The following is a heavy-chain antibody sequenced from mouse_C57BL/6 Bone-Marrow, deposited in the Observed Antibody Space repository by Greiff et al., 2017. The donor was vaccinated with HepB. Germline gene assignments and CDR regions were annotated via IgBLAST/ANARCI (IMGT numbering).Heavy chain of an antibody. CDR2: ISGGGGNT. V-gene: IGHV5-9*01. CDR1: GFTFSSYT. Sequence: EVQLQESGGGLVKPGGSLKLSCAASGFTFSSYTMSWVRQTPEKRLEWVATISGGGGNTYYPDSVKGRFTISRDNAKNTLYLQMSSLRSEDTALYYCARRRWLPHYFDYWGQGTTLTVSS. CDR3: ARRRWLPHYFDY. J-gene: IGHJ2*01. D-gene: IGHD2-3*01.